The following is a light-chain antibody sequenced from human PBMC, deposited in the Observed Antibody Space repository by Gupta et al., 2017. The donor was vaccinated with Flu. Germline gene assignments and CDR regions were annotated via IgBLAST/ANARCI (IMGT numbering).Light chain of an antibody. CDR1: QSVSSN. CDR2: GAS. V-gene: IGKV3-15*01. J-gene: IGKJ2*01. Sequence: EIVMTQPPATLSVSPGERATLSCRASQSVSSNLAWYQQKPGQAPRLLIYGASTRATGIPARFSGSGSGTEFTLTISSLQSEDFAVYYCQQYNTWLGTFGQGTKLEIK. CDR3: QQYNTWLGT.